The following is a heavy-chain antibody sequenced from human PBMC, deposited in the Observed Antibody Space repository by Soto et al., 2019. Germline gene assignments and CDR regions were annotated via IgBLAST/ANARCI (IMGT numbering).Heavy chain of an antibody. Sequence: QVQLVESGGGVVQPGGSLRLSCAASLSTFSSYDMYWVRQAPGKGLEWVAVISSDGSNKYYADSVKGRFTISRDNSKNTLFLQMNSLRAEDTALYYCYDFWWEHWGQGTLVTVFS. D-gene: IGHD3-3*01. V-gene: IGHV3-30-3*01. J-gene: IGHJ4*02. CDR1: LSTFSSYD. CDR3: YDFWWEH. CDR2: ISSDGSNK.